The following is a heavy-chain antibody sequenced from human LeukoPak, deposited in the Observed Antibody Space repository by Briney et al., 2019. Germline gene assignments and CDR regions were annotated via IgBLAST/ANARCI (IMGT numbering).Heavy chain of an antibody. D-gene: IGHD3-22*01. V-gene: IGHV3-21*01. CDR3: AREGITMIVLSRIRQLDY. CDR1: GFTFSSYS. CDR2: ISSSSSYI. Sequence: GGSLKLSCAASGFTFSSYSMNWVRQAPGKGLEWVSSISSSSSYIYYADSVKGRFTISRDNAKNSLYLQMNSLRAEDTAVYYCAREGITMIVLSRIRQLDYWGQGTLVTVSS. J-gene: IGHJ4*02.